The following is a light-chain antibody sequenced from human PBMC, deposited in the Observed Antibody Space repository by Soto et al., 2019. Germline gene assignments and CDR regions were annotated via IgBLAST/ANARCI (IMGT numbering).Light chain of an antibody. Sequence: DIQMTQSPSILSASVGERVTITCRASQSISSWLAWYQQKPGKAPKLLIYKASSLESGVPSRFSGSGSGTEFTLTISSLQADDFATYYCQHYNNARCTFGQGTKLEIK. CDR2: KAS. V-gene: IGKV1-5*03. CDR3: QHYNNARCT. J-gene: IGKJ2*02. CDR1: QSISSW.